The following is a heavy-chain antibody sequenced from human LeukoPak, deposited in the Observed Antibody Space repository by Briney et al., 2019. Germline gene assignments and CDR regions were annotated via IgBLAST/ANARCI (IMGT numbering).Heavy chain of an antibody. D-gene: IGHD5-18*01. CDR2: ISSNGGST. CDR1: GFTFSTFA. CDR3: VKDTARVPGDY. J-gene: IGHJ4*02. Sequence: GGSLRLSCSVSGFTFSTFAMHWVRQAPGKGLEYVSGISSNGGSTYYADSVKGRFTISSDNSKNTLYLQMSSLRTEDTAVYYCVKDTARVPGDYWGRGTLVTVSS. V-gene: IGHV3-64D*06.